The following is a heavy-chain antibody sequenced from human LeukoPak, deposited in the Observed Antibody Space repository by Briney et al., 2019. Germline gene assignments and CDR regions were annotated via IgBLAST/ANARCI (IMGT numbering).Heavy chain of an antibody. D-gene: IGHD6-13*01. V-gene: IGHV4-30-2*01. CDR3: ARGSVISRLYSSSWYPPRYGMDV. Sequence: PSETLSLTCTVSGGSLNSGGSFSSPGHSWSWVRQAPGKGLEWIGYIFHSGTTSYNPSLQSRVTISLETSKTQFSLRLTSVTAADTAVYYCARGSVISRLYSSSWYPPRYGMDVWGQGTTVTVSS. CDR2: IFHSGTT. J-gene: IGHJ6*02. CDR1: GGSLNSGGSFSSPGHS.